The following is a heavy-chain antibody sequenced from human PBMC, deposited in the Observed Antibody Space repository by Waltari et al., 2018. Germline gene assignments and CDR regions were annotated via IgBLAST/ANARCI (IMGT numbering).Heavy chain of an antibody. J-gene: IGHJ6*02. CDR2: INQDGSER. V-gene: IGHV3-7*01. CDR1: GSALDQYW. Sequence: EVQPVESGGGLVQPGGSSTVPGASSGSALDQYWMSWVRQSPGKGLEWVANINQDGSERYYGDSVEGRLTISRDNGYNSISLHMNSLRADDTAVYYCVRDHERGRYGMDVWGQGTTVIVSS. CDR3: VRDHERGRYGMDV. D-gene: IGHD3-16*01.